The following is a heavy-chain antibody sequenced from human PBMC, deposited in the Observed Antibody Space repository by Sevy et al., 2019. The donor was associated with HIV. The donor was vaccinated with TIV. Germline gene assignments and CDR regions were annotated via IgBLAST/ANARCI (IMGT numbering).Heavy chain of an antibody. Sequence: GGSLRLSCTASGFTFSSYDMNWVRQAPGKGLEWVAKISSSGSSIYYADSVKGRFTISRDNAKNSLNLQMNSAGAEDTAVYYCTRNGGAFDNGFDPWGQGTLVTVSS. CDR2: ISSSGSSI. CDR1: GFTFSSYD. V-gene: IGHV3-48*03. CDR3: TRNGGAFDNGFDP. D-gene: IGHD2-8*01. J-gene: IGHJ5*02.